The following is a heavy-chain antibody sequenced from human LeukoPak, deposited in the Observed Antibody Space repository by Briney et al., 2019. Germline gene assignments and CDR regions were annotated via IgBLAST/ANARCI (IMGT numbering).Heavy chain of an antibody. CDR2: IIPIFGTA. Sequence: SVTVSCKASGGTFSSYAISWVRQAPGQGLEWMGGIIPIFGTANYAQKFQGRVTITADESTSTAYMELSSLRSEDTAVYYCARDAAARGPFDYWGQGTLVTVSS. CDR3: ARDAAARGPFDY. D-gene: IGHD6-13*01. J-gene: IGHJ4*02. V-gene: IGHV1-69*01. CDR1: GGTFSSYA.